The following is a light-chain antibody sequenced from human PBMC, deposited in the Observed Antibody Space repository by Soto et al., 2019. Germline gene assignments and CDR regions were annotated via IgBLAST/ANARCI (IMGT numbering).Light chain of an antibody. CDR2: GAF. J-gene: IGKJ1*01. CDR1: QSVSSD. V-gene: IGKV3-15*01. CDR3: QQYNDWPLT. Sequence: EIVLTPSPATLSVSPGERATLSCRASQSVSSDLAWYQQKPGQAPRLLIYGAFTRATGIPARFSGTGSGTEFTLTISSLQSEDLALYYCQQYNDWPLTFGQGTKVDIK.